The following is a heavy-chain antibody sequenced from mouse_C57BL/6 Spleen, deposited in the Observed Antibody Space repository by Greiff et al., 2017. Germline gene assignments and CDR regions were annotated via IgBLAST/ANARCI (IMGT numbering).Heavy chain of an antibody. J-gene: IGHJ2*01. CDR1: GYTFTSYW. CDR2: IDPSDSYT. V-gene: IGHV1-69*01. Sequence: QVQLQQPGAELVMPGASVKLSCKASGYTFTSYWMHWVKQRPGQGLEWIGEIDPSDSYTNYNQKFKGKSTLTVDKSSSTAYMQLSILTSEDAAVYYCARKTAQNYFDYWGQGTTLTVSS. CDR3: ARKTAQNYFDY. D-gene: IGHD3-2*02.